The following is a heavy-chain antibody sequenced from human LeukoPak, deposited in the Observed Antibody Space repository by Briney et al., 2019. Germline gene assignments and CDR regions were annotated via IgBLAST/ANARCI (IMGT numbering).Heavy chain of an antibody. CDR2: ISAYNGNT. CDR1: GYTFTSYG. Sequence: ASVKVSCKASGYTFTSYGISWVRQAPGQGLEWMGWISAYNGNTNYAQKLQGRVTMTTDTSTSTAYMELRSLRSDDTAVYYCARFEYYDYVWGSYRLGGAFDYWGQGTLVTVSS. V-gene: IGHV1-18*01. CDR3: ARFEYYDYVWGSYRLGGAFDY. D-gene: IGHD3-16*02. J-gene: IGHJ4*02.